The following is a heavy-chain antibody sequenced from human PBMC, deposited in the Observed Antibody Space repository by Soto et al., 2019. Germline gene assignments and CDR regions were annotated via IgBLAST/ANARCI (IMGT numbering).Heavy chain of an antibody. Sequence: GASVQVSCQASGGTFSSYAISWVRQAPGQGLEWMGGIIPIFGTANYAQKFQGRVTIAADESTSTAYMELSSLRSEDTAVYYCAREGGYSYGSPPYGMDVWGQGTTVTVSS. CDR2: IIPIFGTA. V-gene: IGHV1-69*13. CDR3: AREGGYSYGSPPYGMDV. J-gene: IGHJ6*02. CDR1: GGTFSSYA. D-gene: IGHD5-18*01.